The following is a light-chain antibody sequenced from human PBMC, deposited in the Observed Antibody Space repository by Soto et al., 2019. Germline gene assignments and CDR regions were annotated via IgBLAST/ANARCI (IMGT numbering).Light chain of an antibody. CDR3: ATWDDSLNGLYV. J-gene: IGLJ1*01. CDR2: STN. CDR1: TSNIGSKT. V-gene: IGLV1-44*01. Sequence: QPVLTQPPSASGTPGQSVTISCSGSTSNIGSKTVSWYQQVPGAAPKLLIYSTNQWPSGVPDRFSGSKSGTSASLTISGLQSEDKADYYCATWDDSLNGLYVFGPGTKLTVL.